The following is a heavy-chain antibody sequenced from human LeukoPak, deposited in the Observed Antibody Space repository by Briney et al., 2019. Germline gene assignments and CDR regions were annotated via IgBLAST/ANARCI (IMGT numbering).Heavy chain of an antibody. Sequence: PGGSLRLSCAASGFTFGDYAMHWVRQAPGKGLEWVSGISWNSGSIGYADSVKGRFTISRDNSKNTLYLQMNSLRAEDTAVYYCASTPGYCSSTSCYPLLYWGQGTLVTVSS. CDR3: ASTPGYCSSTSCYPLLY. CDR2: ISWNSGSI. D-gene: IGHD2-2*01. CDR1: GFTFGDYA. J-gene: IGHJ4*02. V-gene: IGHV3-9*01.